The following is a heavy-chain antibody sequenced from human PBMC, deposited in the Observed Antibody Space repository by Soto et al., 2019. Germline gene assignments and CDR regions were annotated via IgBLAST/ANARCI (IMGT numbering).Heavy chain of an antibody. Sequence: QVTLKESGPVLVKPTETLTLTCTVSGFSLSITTMGVSWIRQPPGKALEWLAHIFSNDEKSYSTSLKNRLTISKDTSKSQVVLTLTNMDPVDTATYYCARILFRGYESSYYGMDVWGQGTTVTVSS. D-gene: IGHD5-12*01. CDR1: GFSLSITTMG. CDR3: ARILFRGYESSYYGMDV. V-gene: IGHV2-26*01. CDR2: IFSNDEK. J-gene: IGHJ6*02.